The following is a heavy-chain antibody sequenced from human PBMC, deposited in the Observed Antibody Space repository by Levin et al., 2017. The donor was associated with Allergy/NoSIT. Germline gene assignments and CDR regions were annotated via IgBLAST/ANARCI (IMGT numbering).Heavy chain of an antibody. CDR2: ISSSSSTI. D-gene: IGHD3-22*01. V-gene: IGHV3-48*01. Sequence: GESLKISCAASGFTFSSYSMNWVRQAPGKGLEWVSYISSSSSTIYYADSVKGRFTISRDNAKNSLYLQMNSLRAEDTAVYYCARDMTYYYDSSGYYWANWYFDLWGRGTLVTVSS. CDR3: ARDMTYYYDSSGYYWANWYFDL. CDR1: GFTFSSYS. J-gene: IGHJ2*01.